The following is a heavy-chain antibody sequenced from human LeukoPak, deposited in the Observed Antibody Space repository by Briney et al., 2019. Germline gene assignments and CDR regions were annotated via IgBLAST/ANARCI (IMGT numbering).Heavy chain of an antibody. D-gene: IGHD1-26*01. V-gene: IGHV3-74*01. CDR1: GLTFSSYW. CDR3: AREGVGATFDY. Sequence: GGSLRLSCVASGLTFSSYWMHWVRQAPGKGLVWVSRINSDGSITTYADSVKGRFTISRDNAKNTLYLQMNSLRAEDTAVYYCAREGVGATFDYWGQGTLVTVSS. CDR2: INSDGSIT. J-gene: IGHJ4*02.